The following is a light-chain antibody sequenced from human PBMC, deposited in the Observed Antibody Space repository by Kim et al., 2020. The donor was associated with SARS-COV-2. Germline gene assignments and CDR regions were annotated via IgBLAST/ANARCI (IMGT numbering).Light chain of an antibody. CDR1: QSLVSSDGNTY. J-gene: IGKJ5*01. Sequence: VVMTQSPLSLPVTLGQPASISCRSSQSLVSSDGNTYLNWFQQRPGQSPRRLIYKISNRDSGVPDRFSGSGSGTDFTLKISRVEAEDVGVYYCMQGTHWPPITFGQGTRLEI. CDR3: MQGTHWPPIT. V-gene: IGKV2-30*01. CDR2: KIS.